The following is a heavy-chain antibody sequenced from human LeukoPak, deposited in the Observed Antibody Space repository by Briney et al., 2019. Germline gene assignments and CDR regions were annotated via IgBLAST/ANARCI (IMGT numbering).Heavy chain of an antibody. CDR2: INPNSGGT. V-gene: IGHV1-2*06. Sequence: GASVKVSCKASGYTFTGYYMHWVRQAPGQGLEWMGRINPNSGGTNYAHKFQGRVTMTRDTSISTAYMELSRLRSDDTAVYYCKTTVTTDNWFDPWGQGTLVTVSS. CDR3: KTTVTTDNWFDP. CDR1: GYTFTGYY. J-gene: IGHJ5*02. D-gene: IGHD4-11*01.